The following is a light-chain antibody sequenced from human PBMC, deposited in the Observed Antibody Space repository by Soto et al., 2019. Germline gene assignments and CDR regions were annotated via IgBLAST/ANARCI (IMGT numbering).Light chain of an antibody. V-gene: IGLV1-44*01. Sequence: QSVLTQPPSASGTPGQRVTFSCSGGSSNIGSNTVNWYQQLPGTAPKLLIYTNNQRPSGVPDRFSGSKSGTSASLAISGLQSEDEADYYCAAWDDSLNGWVFGGGTQLTVL. CDR3: AAWDDSLNGWV. CDR1: SSNIGSNT. J-gene: IGLJ3*02. CDR2: TNN.